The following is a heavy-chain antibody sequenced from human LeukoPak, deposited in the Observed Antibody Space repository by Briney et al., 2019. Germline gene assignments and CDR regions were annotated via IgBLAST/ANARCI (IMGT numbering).Heavy chain of an antibody. CDR2: INHSGST. V-gene: IGHV4-34*01. CDR3: ARGPITMVRGAHYYGIDV. Sequence: SETLSLTCAVYGGSFSGYYWSWIRQPPGKGLEWIGEINHSGSTNYNPSLKSRVTISVDTSKNQFSLKLSSVTAADTAVYYCARGPITMVRGAHYYGIDVWGKGTTVTVSS. D-gene: IGHD3-10*01. J-gene: IGHJ6*04. CDR1: GGSFSGYY.